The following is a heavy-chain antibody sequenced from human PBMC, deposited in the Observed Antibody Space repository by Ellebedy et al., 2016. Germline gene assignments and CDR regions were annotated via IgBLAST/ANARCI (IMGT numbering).Heavy chain of an antibody. V-gene: IGHV4-59*02. J-gene: IGHJ3*01. D-gene: IGHD1-1*01. CDR3: AKWNGDWNAYDV. Sequence: SETLSLTCNVSGGSVSSAYWNWIRRPPGKGLEWIGYVCITGTTNYSPSLKSRVTMSVDTSKSQFYLGLTSVTAADMAVYYCAKWNGDWNAYDVWGQGTMVTVSS. CDR2: VCITGTT. CDR1: GGSVSSAY.